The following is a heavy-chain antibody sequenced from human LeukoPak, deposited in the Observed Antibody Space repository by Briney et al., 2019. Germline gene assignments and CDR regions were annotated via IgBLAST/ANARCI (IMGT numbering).Heavy chain of an antibody. CDR1: GFTVSSNY. CDR3: ARVQAQAAAGTSFYFDY. V-gene: IGHV3-66*02. CDR2: IYSGGST. Sequence: GGSLRLSCAAAGFTVSSNYMSWVRQAPGKGLEWVSVIYSGGSTYYADSVKGRFTISRDNSKHKLYLQMNSLRAEDTAVYYCARVQAQAAAGTSFYFDYWGQGTLVTVSS. D-gene: IGHD6-13*01. J-gene: IGHJ4*02.